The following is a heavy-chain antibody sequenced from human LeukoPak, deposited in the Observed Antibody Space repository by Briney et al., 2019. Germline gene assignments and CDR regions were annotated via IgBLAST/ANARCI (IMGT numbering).Heavy chain of an antibody. Sequence: SETLSLTCTVSGGSISSYYWIWIRQPPGKGLEWIGYIYYSGSTNYNPSLKSRVTISVDTSKNQFSLKLSSVTAADTAVYYCARVILEPLGTYYYGMDVWGQGTTVTVSS. V-gene: IGHV4-59*01. D-gene: IGHD3-3*01. CDR1: GGSISSYY. J-gene: IGHJ6*02. CDR3: ARVILEPLGTYYYGMDV. CDR2: IYYSGST.